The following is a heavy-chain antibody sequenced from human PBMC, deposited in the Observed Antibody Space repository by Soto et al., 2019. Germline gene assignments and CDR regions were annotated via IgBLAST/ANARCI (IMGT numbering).Heavy chain of an antibody. J-gene: IGHJ6*02. CDR3: ARDLLAAAGPNYGMDV. V-gene: IGHV3-33*01. CDR2: IWYDGSNK. Sequence: GGPLRLSCAASGFTFSSYGMHWVRQAPGKGLEWVAVIWYDGSNKYYADSVKGRFTISRDNSKNTLYLQMNSLRAEDTAVYYCARDLLAAAGPNYGMDVWGQGTTVTVSS. D-gene: IGHD6-13*01. CDR1: GFTFSSYG.